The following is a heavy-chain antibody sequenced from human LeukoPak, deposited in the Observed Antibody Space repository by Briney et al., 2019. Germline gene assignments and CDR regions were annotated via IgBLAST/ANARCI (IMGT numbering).Heavy chain of an antibody. D-gene: IGHD3-22*01. Sequence: PSQTLSLTCTVSGNSISSGDNYWSWIRQPAGKGLEWIGRIYTSGSTNYNPSLKSRVTISGDTSKNQFSLRLSSVTAANTAVYYCARASYSYDINGWVPFDYWGQGTLVTVSS. CDR2: IYTSGST. CDR3: ARASYSYDINGWVPFDY. J-gene: IGHJ4*02. V-gene: IGHV4-61*02. CDR1: GNSISSGDNY.